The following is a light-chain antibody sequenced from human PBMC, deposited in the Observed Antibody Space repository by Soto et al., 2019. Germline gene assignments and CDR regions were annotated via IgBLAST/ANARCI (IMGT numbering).Light chain of an antibody. J-gene: IGKJ4*01. V-gene: IGKV1-12*01. CDR3: QQANSFPVT. CDR1: QGISIW. CDR2: AAS. Sequence: IWMTQSPSLLSASTGDRVTISCRASQGISIWLAWYQHKPGKAPKLLIYAASSLKTGVPSRFSGSGSGREFTLTISSLQPEDFATYYCQQANSFPVTFGGGTKVDIK.